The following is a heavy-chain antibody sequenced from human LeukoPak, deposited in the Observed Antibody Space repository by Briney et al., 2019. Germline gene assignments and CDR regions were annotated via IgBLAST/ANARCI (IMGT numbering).Heavy chain of an antibody. CDR3: AKYYDFWSGYYGI. CDR1: GGSISSYY. CDR2: IYTSGT. Sequence: SETLSLTCTVSGGSISSYYWSWIRQPAGKGLEWIGRIYTSGTNYNPSLKSRVTMSIDTSKNQFSLKLSSVTAADTAVYYCAKYYDFWSGYYGIWGQGTMVTVSS. D-gene: IGHD3-3*01. J-gene: IGHJ3*02. V-gene: IGHV4-4*07.